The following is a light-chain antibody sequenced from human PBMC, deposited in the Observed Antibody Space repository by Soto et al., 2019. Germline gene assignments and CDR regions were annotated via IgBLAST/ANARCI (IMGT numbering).Light chain of an antibody. CDR3: VSFTVHYSYV. J-gene: IGLJ1*01. V-gene: IGLV2-14*01. Sequence: QSVLTQPASVSGSPGQSITISCTGTSGDVGAYDFVSWYQHHPGKAPRLVIYDVSRRPAGASDRFSGSKSGSTASLTISSLQAEDEADNYCVSFTVHYSYVFGTGTKVTVL. CDR2: DVS. CDR1: SGDVGAYDF.